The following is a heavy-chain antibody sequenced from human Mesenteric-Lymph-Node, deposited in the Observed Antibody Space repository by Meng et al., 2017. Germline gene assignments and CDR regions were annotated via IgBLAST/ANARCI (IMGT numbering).Heavy chain of an antibody. D-gene: IGHD2-15*01. CDR1: GGSLSGAY. CDR3: GGSGPNKYYFDY. Sequence: QVHRRTWGEGLLKPSETLSLTGAVNGGSLSGAYWNWIRQPPGKGLEWIGEIIHGGNPSYNPSLKSRVTISIDTSKNQFSLKLSSVTAADTAVYYRGGSGPNKYYFDYWGQGTLVTVSS. V-gene: IGHV4-34*12. J-gene: IGHJ4*02. CDR2: IIHGGNP.